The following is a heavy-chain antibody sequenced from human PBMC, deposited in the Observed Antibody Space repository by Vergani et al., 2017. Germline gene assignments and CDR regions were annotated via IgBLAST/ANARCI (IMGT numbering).Heavy chain of an antibody. J-gene: IGHJ1*01. D-gene: IGHD2-15*01. CDR1: GFTFGDYY. V-gene: IGHV3-7*01. CDR3: ARISGGSAPYLHY. Sequence: VQLVESGGGLVQPGGSLRLSCAASGFTFGDYYMAWIRLAPGKGLDWVASIKRDGTETFYVDSVKGRFTISRDNDKTTLYLQMNSLRDEDRGVYYCARISGGSAPYLHYWGQGTLVTVAS. CDR2: IKRDGTET.